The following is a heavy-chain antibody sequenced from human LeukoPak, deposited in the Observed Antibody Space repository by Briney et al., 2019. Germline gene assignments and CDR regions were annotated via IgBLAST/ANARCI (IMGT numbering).Heavy chain of an antibody. Sequence: SETLSLTCTVSGGSISSYYWSWIRQPPGKGLEWIGYIYYSGSTNYNPSLKSRVTISVDTSKNQFSLKLSSVTAADTAVYYCAGRGYRDYYYYYYMDVWGKGTTVTISS. CDR1: GGSISSYY. V-gene: IGHV4-59*01. CDR2: IYYSGST. CDR3: AGRGYRDYYYYYYMDV. J-gene: IGHJ6*03. D-gene: IGHD5-12*01.